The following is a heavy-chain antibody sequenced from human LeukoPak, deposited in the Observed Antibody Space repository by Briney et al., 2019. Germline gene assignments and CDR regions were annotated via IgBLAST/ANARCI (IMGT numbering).Heavy chain of an antibody. V-gene: IGHV1-69*13. D-gene: IGHD1-1*01. CDR3: ARDLDPTGTTQ. CDR2: IIPIFGTA. Sequence: SVKVSCKASGYTFTGYYMHWVRQAPGQGLEWMGGIIPIFGTANYAQKFQGRVTITADESTSTAYMELSSLRSEDTAVYYCARDLDPTGTTQWGQGTLVTVSS. CDR1: GYTFTGYY. J-gene: IGHJ4*02.